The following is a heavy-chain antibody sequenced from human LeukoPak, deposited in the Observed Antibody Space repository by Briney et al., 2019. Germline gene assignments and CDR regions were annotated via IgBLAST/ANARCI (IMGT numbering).Heavy chain of an antibody. Sequence: ASVKVSCKASGYTFTTYYIHWVRQAPGQGLEWMGWISPNSGGTNYAQNFQGRVTLTRDTSITTAYMELSRLTSEDTAVYYCVRDGEVIIKPAASFPHDAFDIWGQGTMVIVSS. D-gene: IGHD3-10*01. CDR1: GYTFTTYY. J-gene: IGHJ3*02. CDR2: ISPNSGGT. CDR3: VRDGEVIIKPAASFPHDAFDI. V-gene: IGHV1-2*02.